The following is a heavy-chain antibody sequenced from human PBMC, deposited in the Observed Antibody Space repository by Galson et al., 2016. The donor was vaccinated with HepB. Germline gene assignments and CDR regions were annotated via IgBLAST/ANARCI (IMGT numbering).Heavy chain of an antibody. D-gene: IGHD3-22*01. J-gene: IGHJ4*02. CDR1: GFTFSTYA. Sequence: SLRLSCAVSGFTFSTYAMHWVRQAPGKGLEWVAVISYDGSNEFYADSVKGRFTISRDNSKDTLYLQMNSLRPEDTAVYYCARAGHFDGGGFFTYKGPNEPNHFDYWGQGTLVTVST. CDR2: ISYDGSNE. CDR3: ARAGHFDGGGFFTYKGPNEPNHFDY. V-gene: IGHV3-30-3*01.